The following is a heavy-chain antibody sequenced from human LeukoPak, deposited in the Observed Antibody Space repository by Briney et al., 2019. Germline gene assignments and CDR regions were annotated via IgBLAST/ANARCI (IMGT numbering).Heavy chain of an antibody. CDR2: ISGSGADT. CDR1: GFTFNNFP. Sequence: GGSLRLSCAASGFTFNNFPMSWARQAPGKGLEWVSFISGSGADTYYADSVKGRFTISGDDSKNTLYLQMNSLRAEDTAVFYCVKGGWLDYWGQGALVTVSS. J-gene: IGHJ4*02. CDR3: VKGGWLDY. V-gene: IGHV3-23*01. D-gene: IGHD6-19*01.